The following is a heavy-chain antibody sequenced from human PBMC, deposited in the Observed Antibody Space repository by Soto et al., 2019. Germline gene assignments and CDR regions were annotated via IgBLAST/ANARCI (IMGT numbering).Heavy chain of an antibody. CDR2: VYSTGTT. V-gene: IGHV4-61*08. D-gene: IGHD2-15*01. J-gene: IGHJ6*02. CDR3: ARVSKPVAAKDGKSAYFYAMEV. Sequence: NPSETLSLTCAVSGDSVSSSDFYWAWIRQPPGKPLEWIGYVYSTGTTNYSPSLKSRVDMSVDTSENQFSLKVRSVTAADAAVYFCARVSKPVAAKDGKSAYFYAMEVWGRGTTVTVSS. CDR1: GDSVSSSDFY.